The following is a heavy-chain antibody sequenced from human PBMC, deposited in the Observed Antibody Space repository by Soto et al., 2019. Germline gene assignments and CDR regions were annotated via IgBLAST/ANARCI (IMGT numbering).Heavy chain of an antibody. CDR2: IYHSGNA. CDR3: ASVSSSGYYYWFDP. Sequence: ETLSLTCGVSDYSISSGYYWGWIRQPPGKGLEWIGSIYHSGNAYYNPSLNSRVTISIDMSKNQFSPKLSSVTAADTAVYYCASVSSSGYYYWFDPWGQGTLVTVSS. D-gene: IGHD3-22*01. J-gene: IGHJ5*02. CDR1: DYSISSGYY. V-gene: IGHV4-38-2*01.